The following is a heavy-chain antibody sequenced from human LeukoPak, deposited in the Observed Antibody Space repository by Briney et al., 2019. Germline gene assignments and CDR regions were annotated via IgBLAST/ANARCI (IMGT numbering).Heavy chain of an antibody. Sequence: SETLSLTCTVSGGSISSGSYYWSWIRQPAGKGLEWIGRIHTSGTTNYNPSLKSRVTISIDTSKNQFSLNLSSVTAADTAMYYCARSPGAIYFDYWGQGTLVTVSS. D-gene: IGHD2-2*01. CDR2: IHTSGTT. V-gene: IGHV4-61*02. CDR1: GGSISSGSYY. J-gene: IGHJ4*02. CDR3: ARSPGAIYFDY.